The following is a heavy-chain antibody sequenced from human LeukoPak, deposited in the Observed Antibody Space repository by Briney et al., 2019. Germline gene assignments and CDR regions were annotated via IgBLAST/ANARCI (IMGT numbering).Heavy chain of an antibody. J-gene: IGHJ3*02. CDR1: GFTFSSYG. CDR2: IWYDGSNK. Sequence: PGRSLRLSCTASGFTFSSYGMHWVRQAPGKGLEWVAVIWYDGSNKYYADSVKGRFTISRDNSKNTLYLQMNSLRAEDTAVYYCANDLVPAAKDAFDIWGQGTMVTVSS. V-gene: IGHV3-33*06. D-gene: IGHD2-2*01. CDR3: ANDLVPAAKDAFDI.